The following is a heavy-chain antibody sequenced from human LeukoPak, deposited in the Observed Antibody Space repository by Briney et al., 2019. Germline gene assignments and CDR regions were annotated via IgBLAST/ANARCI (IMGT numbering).Heavy chain of an antibody. V-gene: IGHV4-61*01. D-gene: IGHD3-10*01. CDR1: GYSISSGYY. J-gene: IGHJ4*02. Sequence: SETLSLTCTVSGYSISSGYYWGWIRQPPGKGLEWIGYIDYSGRTNYIPSLKSRVTISRDTSRKQFSLKLSSVTAADTAVYYCGRGPWVGESFKIDYWGQGILVTVSS. CDR2: IDYSGRT. CDR3: GRGPWVGESFKIDY.